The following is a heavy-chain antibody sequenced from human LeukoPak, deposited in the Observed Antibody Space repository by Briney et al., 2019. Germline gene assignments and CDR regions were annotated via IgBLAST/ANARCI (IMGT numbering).Heavy chain of an antibody. J-gene: IGHJ4*02. CDR1: GYTFTSYD. CDR2: MNPNSGNT. Sequence: ASVKVSCKASGYTFTSYDINWVRQATGQGLEWMGWMNPNSGNTGYAQKFQGRVTITRNTSISTAYMELSSLRSDDTAVYYCARLHVDGYKDYWGQGTLVTVSS. D-gene: IGHD5-24*01. CDR3: ARLHVDGYKDY. V-gene: IGHV1-8*03.